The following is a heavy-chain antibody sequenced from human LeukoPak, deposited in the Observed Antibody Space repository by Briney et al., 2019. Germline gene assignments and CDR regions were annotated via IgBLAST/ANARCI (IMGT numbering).Heavy chain of an antibody. CDR3: ARRWRGDLWSGYYLPTGAFDI. CDR2: IIPIFGTA. D-gene: IGHD3-3*01. J-gene: IGHJ3*02. Sequence: ASVKVSCKASGGTFSSYAISWVRQAPGQGLEWMGGIIPIFGTANYAQKFQGRVTITADESTSTAYMELSSLRSEDTAVYYCARRWRGDLWSGYYLPTGAFDIWGQGTMVTVSS. V-gene: IGHV1-69*01. CDR1: GGTFSSYA.